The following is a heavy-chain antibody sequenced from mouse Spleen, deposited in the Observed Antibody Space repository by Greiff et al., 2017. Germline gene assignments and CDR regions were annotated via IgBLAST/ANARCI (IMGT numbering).Heavy chain of an antibody. V-gene: IGHV1-54*01. Sequence: QVQLKQSGAELVRPGTSVKVSCKASGYAFTNYLIEWVKQRPGQGLEWIGVINPGSGGTNYNEKFKGKATLTADKSSSTAYMQLSSLTSEDSAVYFCARSGRYEGDYWGQGTTLTVSS. CDR1: GYAFTNYL. CDR3: ARSGRYEGDY. J-gene: IGHJ2*01. D-gene: IGHD2-14*01. CDR2: INPGSGGT.